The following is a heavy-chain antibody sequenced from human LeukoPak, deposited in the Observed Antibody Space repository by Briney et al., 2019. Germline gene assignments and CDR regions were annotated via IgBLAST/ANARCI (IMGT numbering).Heavy chain of an antibody. Sequence: ASVKVSCKASGGTFSSYAISWVRQAPGQGLEWMGGIIPVFGTANYAQKFQGRVTITTDESTSTAYMELSSLRSEDTAVYYCAREGRHCSSTSCFADYFDYWGQGTLVTVSS. V-gene: IGHV1-69*05. CDR2: IIPVFGTA. CDR3: AREGRHCSSTSCFADYFDY. D-gene: IGHD2-2*01. CDR1: GGTFSSYA. J-gene: IGHJ4*02.